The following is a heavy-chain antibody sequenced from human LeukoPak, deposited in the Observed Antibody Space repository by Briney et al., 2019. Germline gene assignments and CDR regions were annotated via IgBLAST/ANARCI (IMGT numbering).Heavy chain of an antibody. D-gene: IGHD5-18*01. CDR1: GFTFSSYS. J-gene: IGHJ4*02. CDR2: ITSSSGTI. CDR3: ARGYYYAYHY. V-gene: IGHV3-48*01. Sequence: GGSLRLSCAASGFTFSSYSMSWVRQAPGKGLEWVSHITSSSGTIYYADSVKGRCTISRDNAKNSLYLQINGLRAEDTAVYYCARGYYYAYHYWSQGTLVTVSS.